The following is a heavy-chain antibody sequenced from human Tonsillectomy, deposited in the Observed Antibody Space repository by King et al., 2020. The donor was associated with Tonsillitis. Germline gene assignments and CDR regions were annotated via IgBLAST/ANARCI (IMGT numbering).Heavy chain of an antibody. CDR1: GYSFTSYW. V-gene: IGHV5-51*03. J-gene: IGHJ4*02. CDR2: IYPGDSDT. CDR3: ARLRWYPYDPLDF. D-gene: IGHD4-23*01. Sequence: VQLVESGAEVKKSGESLKISCKGSGYSFTSYWIGWVRQMPGKGLEWMGIIYPGDSDTRYSPSFQGQVTISADKSISTAYLQWSSLKASDTAMYFCARLRWYPYDPLDFWGQGTLVTVSS.